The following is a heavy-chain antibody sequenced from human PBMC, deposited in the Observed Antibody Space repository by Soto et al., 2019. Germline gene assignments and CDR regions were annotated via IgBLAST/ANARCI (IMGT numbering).Heavy chain of an antibody. CDR2: IYHSVST. Sequence: SETLSLTCAVHDGSLSGYHWSWIRQTPEKGLEWIGYIYHSVSTYYNPSLKSRVTISVDRSKNQFSLRLSSVTAADTAVYYCARVPDYWGQGTLVTVSS. J-gene: IGHJ4*02. CDR3: ARVPDY. V-gene: IGHV4-34*01. CDR1: DGSLSGYH.